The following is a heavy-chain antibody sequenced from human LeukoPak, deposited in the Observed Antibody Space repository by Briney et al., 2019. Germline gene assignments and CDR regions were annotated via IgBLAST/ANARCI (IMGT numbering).Heavy chain of an antibody. V-gene: IGHV3-21*01. CDR1: GFTFSSYS. CDR3: ARDRGDYDFWNGYFPNNWFDP. J-gene: IGHJ5*02. D-gene: IGHD3-3*01. Sequence: SGGSLRLSCAASGFTFSSYSMNWVRQAPGKGLEWVSSISSSSSYIYYADSVKGRFTISRDNAKNSLYLQMNSLRAEDTAVYYCARDRGDYDFWNGYFPNNWFDPWGQGTLVTVSS. CDR2: ISSSSSYI.